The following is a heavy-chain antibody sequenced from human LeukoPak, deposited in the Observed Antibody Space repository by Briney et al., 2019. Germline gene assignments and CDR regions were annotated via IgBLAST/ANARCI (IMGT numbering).Heavy chain of an antibody. CDR1: GGSISSHY. CDR2: IYYSGST. Sequence: SETLSLTCTVSGGSISSHYWSWIRQPPGKGLEWIGYIYYSGSTSYNPSLKSRVTTSVDTSKNQFSLKLSSVTAADTAVYYCARVACSGSSCYSYWYFDLWGRGTLVTVSS. J-gene: IGHJ2*01. D-gene: IGHD2-15*01. V-gene: IGHV4-59*11. CDR3: ARVACSGSSCYSYWYFDL.